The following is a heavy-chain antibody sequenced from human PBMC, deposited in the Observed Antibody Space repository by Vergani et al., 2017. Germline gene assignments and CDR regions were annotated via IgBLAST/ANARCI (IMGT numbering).Heavy chain of an antibody. D-gene: IGHD6-13*01. V-gene: IGHV1-69*13. CDR1: GGTFSSYA. CDR3: ARSRAAAGKHHSYGMDV. J-gene: IGHJ6*02. CDR2: IIPIFGTA. Sequence: QVQLVQSGAEVKKPGSSVKVSCKASGGTFSSYAISWVRQAPGQGLEWMGRIIPIFGTANYAQKFQGIVTITADESTSTAYMELSSLRSEDTAVYYCARSRAAAGKHHSYGMDVWGQGTTVTVSS.